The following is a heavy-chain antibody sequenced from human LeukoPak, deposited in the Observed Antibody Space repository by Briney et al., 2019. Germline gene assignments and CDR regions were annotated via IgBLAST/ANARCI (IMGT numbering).Heavy chain of an antibody. CDR3: ARQGGSCYTPFDS. Sequence: PSETLSLTCTVSGGSISSSSYYWGWIRQPPGKGLEWIGNIYYSGSTYYNPSLRSRVTISVDTSKNQFSLKLNSVTAADTAVYYCARQGGSCYTPFDSWGQGTLVTVSS. CDR1: GGSISSSSYY. D-gene: IGHD2-15*01. CDR2: IYYSGST. J-gene: IGHJ4*02. V-gene: IGHV4-39*01.